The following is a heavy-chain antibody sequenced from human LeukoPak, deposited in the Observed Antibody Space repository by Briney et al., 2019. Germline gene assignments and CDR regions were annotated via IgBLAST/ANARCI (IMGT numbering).Heavy chain of an antibody. D-gene: IGHD3-10*01. Sequence: PGGSLRLSCAASGFTFNNYAMSWVRQAPGKGVEGVAAISGNGGRTYYRDSVKGRFTISRDNPKNTLYLLMNSLSAEDTALYYCAKEQTSSGYFDYWGQGTLVTVSS. J-gene: IGHJ4*02. CDR2: ISGNGGRT. V-gene: IGHV3-23*01. CDR3: AKEQTSSGYFDY. CDR1: GFTFNNYA.